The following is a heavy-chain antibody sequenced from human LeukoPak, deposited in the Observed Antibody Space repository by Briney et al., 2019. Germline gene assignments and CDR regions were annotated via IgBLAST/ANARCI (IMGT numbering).Heavy chain of an antibody. V-gene: IGHV6-1*01. D-gene: IGHD2-2*01. J-gene: IGHJ5*02. CDR3: ARRLTQYDCFDP. CDR1: GDSVSINSVT. CDR2: TYYRSTWYN. Sequence: TLSLTCAISGDSVSINSVTWNWVRQSATRGREWLGRTYYRSTWYNDYAVSVRGRITVNPDTSENQFSLHLNSVTPEDTAVYYCARRLTQYDCFDPWGQGILVTVSS.